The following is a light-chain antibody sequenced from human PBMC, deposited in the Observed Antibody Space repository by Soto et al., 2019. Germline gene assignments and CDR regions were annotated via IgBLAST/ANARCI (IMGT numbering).Light chain of an antibody. V-gene: IGLV2-11*01. CDR3: CSYAGSYTFVV. CDR2: DVS. Sequence: QSALTQPRSVSRSPGQSVTISCTGTSSDVGGYNYVSWYQQHPGKAPKLMIYDVSKRPSGVPDRFSGSKSGNTASLTISGLQAEDEADYYCCSYAGSYTFVVFGTGTKVTVL. CDR1: SSDVGGYNY. J-gene: IGLJ1*01.